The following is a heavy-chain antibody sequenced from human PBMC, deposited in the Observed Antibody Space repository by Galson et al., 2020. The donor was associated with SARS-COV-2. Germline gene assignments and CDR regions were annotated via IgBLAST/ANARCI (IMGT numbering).Heavy chain of an antibody. CDR3: IGLGPHRYYYYMDV. CDR2: ISSNGGST. J-gene: IGHJ6*03. V-gene: IGHV3-64D*06. D-gene: IGHD3-16*01. Sequence: GGSLRLSCAASGFTFSSYRMNWVRQAPGKGLEYVSAISSNGGSTYYADSVKGRFTISRDNSKNTLYLQMSSLRAEDTAVYYCIGLGPHRYYYYMDVWGKGTTVTVSS. CDR1: GFTFSSYR.